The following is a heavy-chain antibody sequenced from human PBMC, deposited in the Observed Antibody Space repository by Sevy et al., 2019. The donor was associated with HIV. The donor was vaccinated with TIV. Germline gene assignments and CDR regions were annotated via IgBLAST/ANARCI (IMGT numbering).Heavy chain of an antibody. CDR3: ASRRVSQRFDP. CDR1: GGSISSSNW. J-gene: IGHJ5*02. Sequence: SETLSLTCAVSGGSISSSNWWSWVRQPPGKGLEWIGEIYRSGSTNYNPSLKSRVTISVDKSKNQFSLKLSSVTAADTAVYYCASRRVSQRFDPWGQGTLVTVSS. D-gene: IGHD2-21*01. V-gene: IGHV4-4*02. CDR2: IYRSGST.